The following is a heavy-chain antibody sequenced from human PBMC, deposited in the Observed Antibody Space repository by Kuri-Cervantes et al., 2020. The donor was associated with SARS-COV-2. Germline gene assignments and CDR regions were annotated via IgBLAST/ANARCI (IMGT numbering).Heavy chain of an antibody. CDR1: GYTFTGYY. D-gene: IGHD3-3*01. Sequence: ASVKVSCKASGYTFTGYYMHWVRQAPGQGLEWMGWINPNSGGTNYAQKFQGRVTITRNTSISAAYMELSSLRSEDTAVYYCARSVSRTIFGVGNWFDPWGQGTLVTVSS. V-gene: IGHV1-2*02. CDR2: INPNSGGT. CDR3: ARSVSRTIFGVGNWFDP. J-gene: IGHJ5*02.